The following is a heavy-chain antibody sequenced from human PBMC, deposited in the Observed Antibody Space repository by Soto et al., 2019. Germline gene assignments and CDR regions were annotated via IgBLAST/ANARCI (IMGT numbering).Heavy chain of an antibody. J-gene: IGHJ6*02. D-gene: IGHD3-16*02. V-gene: IGHV1-69*12. Sequence: QVQLVQSGAEVKKPGSSVKVSCKASGGTFTSYAISWVRQAAGQGLECVGGIIPIFGTADYAQKFQGRVTITADESTSRAEMELSSLRSEDTAVYYCATMKGGYQSSYYGMDVWGQGTTVTVSS. CDR1: GGTFTSYA. CDR3: ATMKGGYQSSYYGMDV. CDR2: IIPIFGTA.